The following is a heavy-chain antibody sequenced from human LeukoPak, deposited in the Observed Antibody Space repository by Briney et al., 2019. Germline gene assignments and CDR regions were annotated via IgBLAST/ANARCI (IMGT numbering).Heavy chain of an antibody. J-gene: IGHJ4*02. CDR1: GFAFDDFA. Sequence: GGSLRLSCTTSGFAFDDFAMSWVRQPAGKGLEWVGFIRRRAYGGAAEYAASVKGRFIISRDDSKGIAYLQMNSLKTEETAVYYCSRNGLVDFDYWGQGSRVIVSP. V-gene: IGHV3-49*04. CDR3: SRNGLVDFDY. CDR2: IRRRAYGGAA.